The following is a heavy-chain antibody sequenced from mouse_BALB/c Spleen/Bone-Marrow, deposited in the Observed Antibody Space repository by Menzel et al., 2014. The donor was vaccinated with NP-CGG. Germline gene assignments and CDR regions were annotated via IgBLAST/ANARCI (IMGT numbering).Heavy chain of an antibody. CDR2: IDPYNGGT. CDR3: ARDWDYYAMDY. CDR1: GYAFTSYN. J-gene: IGHJ4*01. Sequence: EVQLQQSGPELVKPGASVKVSCEASGYAFTSYNMYWVKQSHGKSLEWIGYIDPYNGGTSQNQKFKGKATLTVDKSSSTAYMHLSSLTSEDSAVYYCARDWDYYAMDYWGQGTSVTVSS. D-gene: IGHD4-1*01. V-gene: IGHV1S135*01.